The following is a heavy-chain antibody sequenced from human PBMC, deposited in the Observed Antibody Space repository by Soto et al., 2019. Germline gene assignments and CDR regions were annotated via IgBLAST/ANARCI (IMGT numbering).Heavy chain of an antibody. J-gene: IGHJ6*02. D-gene: IGHD6-19*01. CDR3: ARKKQWPRYGMDV. Sequence: GASVKVSCKASGGTFSSYAIGWVRQATGQGLEWMGWMNPNSGNTGYAQKLQGRVTMTRNTSISTAYMELSSLRSEDTAVYYCARKKQWPRYGMDVWGQGTTVTVSS. V-gene: IGHV1-8*02. CDR2: MNPNSGNT. CDR1: GGTFSSYA.